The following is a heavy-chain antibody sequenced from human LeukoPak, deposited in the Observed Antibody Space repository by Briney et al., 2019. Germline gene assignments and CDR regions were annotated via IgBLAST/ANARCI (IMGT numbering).Heavy chain of an antibody. V-gene: IGHV3-21*01. CDR3: ARELMVRGIYYYYGMDV. CDR2: ISSSSSYI. CDR1: GFTFSSYS. D-gene: IGHD3-10*01. Sequence: GGSLRLSCAASGFTFSSYSMNWVRQAPGKGLEWVSSISSSSSYIYYADSVKGRFTISRDNAKNSLYLQMNSLRAEDTAVYYCARELMVRGIYYYYGMDVWGQGTTVTVTS. J-gene: IGHJ6*02.